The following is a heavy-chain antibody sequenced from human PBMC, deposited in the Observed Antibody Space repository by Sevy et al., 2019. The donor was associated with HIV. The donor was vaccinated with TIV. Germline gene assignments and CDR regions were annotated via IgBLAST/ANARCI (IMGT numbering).Heavy chain of an antibody. CDR2: IYYSGIT. CDR1: GGSISSSSYY. D-gene: IGHD5-18*01. J-gene: IGHJ6*03. CDR3: ASSFPTSGYTYPYCYMDV. Sequence: SETLSLTCTVSGGSISSSSYYWGWIRQPPGKGLEWIGNIYYSGITYFNPSLKSRVTISVDTSKNQFSLKLRSVTAADTAVYYCASSFPTSGYTYPYCYMDVWGKGTTVTVSS. V-gene: IGHV4-39*01.